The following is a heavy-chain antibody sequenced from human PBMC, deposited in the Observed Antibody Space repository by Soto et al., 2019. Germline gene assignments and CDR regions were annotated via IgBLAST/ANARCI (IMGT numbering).Heavy chain of an antibody. D-gene: IGHD6-19*01. J-gene: IGHJ6*02. CDR1: GDSVSINSAA. Sequence: QTLSLTCAISGDSVSINSAAWNWIRQSPSRGLEWLGRTYYRSKWYNDYAVSVKSRITINPDTSKNQFSLQLNSVTPEDTAVYYCAREGSGWSYYYYYYGMDVWGQGTTVTVSS. CDR2: TYYRSKWYN. CDR3: AREGSGWSYYYYYYGMDV. V-gene: IGHV6-1*01.